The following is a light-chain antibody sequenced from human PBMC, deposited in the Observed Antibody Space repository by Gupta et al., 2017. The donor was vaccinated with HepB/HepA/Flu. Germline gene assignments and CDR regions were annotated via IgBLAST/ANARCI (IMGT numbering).Light chain of an antibody. CDR2: AAS. CDR1: QSISSY. CDR3: QQRDSTPST. Sequence: DIQMTQSPSSLSASVGDRVTITCRASQSISSYLNWYQQKPGKAPKLLIYAASSLQSGVPSRFSGSGSGTDFTLTISSRQPEDFATYYCQQRDSTPSTFGQGTKVEIK. V-gene: IGKV1-39*01. J-gene: IGKJ2*02.